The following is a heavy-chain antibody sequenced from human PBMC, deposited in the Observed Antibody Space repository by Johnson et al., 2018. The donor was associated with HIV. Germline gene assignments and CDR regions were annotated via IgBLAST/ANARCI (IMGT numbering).Heavy chain of an antibody. V-gene: IGHV3-30*14. J-gene: IGHJ3*02. D-gene: IGHD6-19*01. CDR2: ISYDGSNK. Sequence: HWVRQAPGKGLEWVAVISYDGSNKYYADSVKGRFTISRDNSKNTLYLQMNSLRAEDTAVYYCAREGVAVAGTGDAFDIWGQGTMVTVSS. CDR3: AREGVAVAGTGDAFDI.